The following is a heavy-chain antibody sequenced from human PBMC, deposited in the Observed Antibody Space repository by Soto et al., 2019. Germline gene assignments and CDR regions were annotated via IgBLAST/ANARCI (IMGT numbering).Heavy chain of an antibody. CDR1: GFTFSGYS. CDR3: ASHPRDSSGYWYYFDY. D-gene: IGHD3-22*01. V-gene: IGHV3-21*01. J-gene: IGHJ4*02. Sequence: PGGSLRLSCAASGFTFSGYSMNWVRQAPGKGLEWVSSISSSSSYIYYADSVKGRFTISRDNAKNSLYLQMNSLRAEDTAVYYCASHPRDSSGYWYYFDYWGQGTLVTVSS. CDR2: ISSSSSYI.